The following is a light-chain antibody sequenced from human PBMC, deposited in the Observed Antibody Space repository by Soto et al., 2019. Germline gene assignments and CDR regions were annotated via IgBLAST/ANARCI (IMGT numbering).Light chain of an antibody. CDR1: QSISSY. CDR3: QQSYSVPWT. Sequence: DIQMTQSPSSLSASVGDRVTITCRASQSISSYLNWYQHKTGTAPKVLIYGTSSLQSGVPSRFSGSGSGTDFTLTISSLQPEDFATYYCQQSYSVPWTFGQGTKVDIK. CDR2: GTS. J-gene: IGKJ1*01. V-gene: IGKV1-39*01.